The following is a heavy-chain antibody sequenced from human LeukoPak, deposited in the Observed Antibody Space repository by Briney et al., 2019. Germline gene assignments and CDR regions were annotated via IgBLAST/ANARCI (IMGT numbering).Heavy chain of an antibody. V-gene: IGHV1-18*01. Sequence: ASVKVSCKASGGTFSSYAISWVRQAPGQGLEWMGWISAYNGNTNYAQKLQGRVTMTTDTSTSTAYMELRSLRSDDTAVYYCARDKARNYDFWSGYYWHYYGMDVWGQGTTVTVSS. CDR2: ISAYNGNT. D-gene: IGHD3-3*01. CDR3: ARDKARNYDFWSGYYWHYYGMDV. CDR1: GGTFSSYA. J-gene: IGHJ6*02.